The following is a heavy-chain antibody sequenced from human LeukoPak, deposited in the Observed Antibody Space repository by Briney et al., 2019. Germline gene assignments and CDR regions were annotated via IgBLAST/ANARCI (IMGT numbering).Heavy chain of an antibody. Sequence: GASVKVSCKASGGTFSSYAISWVRQAPGQGLEWMGRIIPIFGTANYAQKFQGRVTITTDESTSTAYMELSRLRSEDTAVYYCARGGFWFGSGYYYYFDYWGQGTLVTVSS. CDR2: IIPIFGTA. CDR3: ARGGFWFGSGYYYYFDY. V-gene: IGHV1-69*05. CDR1: GGTFSSYA. J-gene: IGHJ4*02. D-gene: IGHD3-3*01.